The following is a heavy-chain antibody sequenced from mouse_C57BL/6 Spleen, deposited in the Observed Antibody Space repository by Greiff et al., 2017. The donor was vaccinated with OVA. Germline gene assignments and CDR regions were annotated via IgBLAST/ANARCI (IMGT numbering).Heavy chain of an antibody. D-gene: IGHD1-1*01. CDR2: INPNNGGT. CDR3: AEITTGVSTLYWYIEV. J-gene: IGHJ1*03. V-gene: IGHV1-22*01. Sequence: VQLQQSGPELVKPGASVKMSCKASGYTFTDYNMHWVKQSHGKSLEWIGYINPNNGGTSYNQKFKGKATLTVNKSSSPAYMELRSLTSEDSAVYNSAEITTGVSTLYWYIEVWGTGTTGTVSS. CDR1: GYTFTDYN.